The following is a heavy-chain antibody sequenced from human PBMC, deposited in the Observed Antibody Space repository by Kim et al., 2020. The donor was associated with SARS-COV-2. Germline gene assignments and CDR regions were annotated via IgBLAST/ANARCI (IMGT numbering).Heavy chain of an antibody. D-gene: IGHD2-2*01. CDR3: ARRGVLYCSSSSCFTNWCDP. Sequence: SETLSLTCTVSGGSISSSSYYWGWIRQPPGKGLEWIGSIYYSGSTYYNPSLKSRVTISVDTSKNQFSLKLSPVTAADTAVYYCARRGVLYCSSSSCFTNWCDPWGQGTLVTVSS. CDR1: GGSISSSSYY. CDR2: IYYSGST. J-gene: IGHJ5*02. V-gene: IGHV4-39*01.